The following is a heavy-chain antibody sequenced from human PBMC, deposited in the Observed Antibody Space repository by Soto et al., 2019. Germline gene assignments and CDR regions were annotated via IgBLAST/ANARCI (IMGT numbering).Heavy chain of an antibody. Sequence: EVQLVESGGGLVQPGGSLRLSCAASGFTVSSNYMSWVRQAPGKGLEWVSVIYSGGSTYYADSVKGRFTISRDNSKNTVYLQMNSLRAEDTAVYYCARGTYYDYVWGSYPSHGMDVWGQGTTVTVSS. D-gene: IGHD3-16*02. CDR2: IYSGGST. CDR3: ARGTYYDYVWGSYPSHGMDV. V-gene: IGHV3-66*01. J-gene: IGHJ6*02. CDR1: GFTVSSNY.